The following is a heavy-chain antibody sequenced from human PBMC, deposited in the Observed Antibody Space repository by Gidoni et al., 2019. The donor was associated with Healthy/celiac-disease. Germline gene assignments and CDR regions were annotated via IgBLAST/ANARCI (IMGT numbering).Heavy chain of an antibody. J-gene: IGHJ3*02. Sequence: EVQLVESGGGLIQPGGSLRLSCAASGFTVSSNYMSWVRQAPGKGLGWVSVIYSGGSTYYADSVKGRFTISRDNSKNTLYLQMNSLRAEDTAVYYCARGALVAGDAFDIWGQGTMVTVSS. CDR3: ARGALVAGDAFDI. V-gene: IGHV3-53*01. CDR1: GFTVSSNY. CDR2: IYSGGST. D-gene: IGHD2-8*02.